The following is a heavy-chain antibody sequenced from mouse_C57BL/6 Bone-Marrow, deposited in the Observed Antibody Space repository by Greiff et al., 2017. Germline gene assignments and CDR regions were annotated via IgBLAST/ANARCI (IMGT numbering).Heavy chain of an antibody. CDR2: IDPENGDT. V-gene: IGHV14-4*01. J-gene: IGHJ3*01. D-gene: IGHD2-2*01. CDR1: GFNIKDDY. Sequence: VQLLQSGAELVRPGASVKLSCTASGFNIKDDYMHWVKQSPEQGLEWIGWIDPENGDTEYASQFQGKATITADTSSNTAYLQLSSLTSEDTAVYYCTTYGYDPWFAYWGQGTLVTVSA. CDR3: TTYGYDPWFAY.